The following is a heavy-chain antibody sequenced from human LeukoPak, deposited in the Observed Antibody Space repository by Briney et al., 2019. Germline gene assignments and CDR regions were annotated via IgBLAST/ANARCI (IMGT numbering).Heavy chain of an antibody. CDR1: GYTFATYG. CDR3: AGGVLGQLAHSDAFDI. D-gene: IGHD6-6*01. J-gene: IGHJ3*02. V-gene: IGHV1-18*01. Sequence: ASVKVSCKASGYTFATYGISWVRQAPGQGPEWLGWISDSKTNYAQNLQGRVTMTTDTSTSTANMELSSLRSEDTAVYYCAGGVLGQLAHSDAFDIWGQGTMVTVSS. CDR2: ISDSKT.